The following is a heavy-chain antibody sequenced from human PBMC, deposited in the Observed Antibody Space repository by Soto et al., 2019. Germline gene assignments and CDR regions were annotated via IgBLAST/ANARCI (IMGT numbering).Heavy chain of an antibody. J-gene: IGHJ5*02. Sequence: QVQLRESGPVLVKPSQALSLVCSVSGDSITSGGYYWTWLLPRPGKGLEWIGYIYFTGSAYYNPSLKSRMTMSVDTSKNQFSRRLSSVTAADTAFYYCSRERVLISGLFDPWGQGTLVTVSS. V-gene: IGHV4-31*03. CDR1: GDSITSGGYY. CDR3: SRERVLISGLFDP. D-gene: IGHD1-26*01. CDR2: IYFTGSA.